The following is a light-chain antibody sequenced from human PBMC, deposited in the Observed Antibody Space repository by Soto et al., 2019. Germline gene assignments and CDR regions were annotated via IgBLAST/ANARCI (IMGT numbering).Light chain of an antibody. CDR2: KAS. CDR1: QGISSW. CDR3: QQYDSYSRT. Sequence: IQLTRSPSTLSASVGDRVSITCRASQGISSWLAWYQHKPGKAPNLLIYKASVLESGVPSRFSGSGSGTEFTLTITSLQPDDFATYYCQQYDSYSRTFGQGTKVEI. V-gene: IGKV1-5*03. J-gene: IGKJ1*01.